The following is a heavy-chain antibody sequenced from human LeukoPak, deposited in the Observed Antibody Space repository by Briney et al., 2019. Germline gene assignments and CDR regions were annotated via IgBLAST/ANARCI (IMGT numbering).Heavy chain of an antibody. CDR1: GYSFTNSW. V-gene: IGHV5-51*01. CDR2: IYPGDSDT. Sequence: GESLKISCRGSGYSFTNSWIGWVRQMPGKGLEWMGIIYPGDSDTRYSPSFQGQVTISADKSISTAYLQWSSLKASDTAMYYCAMARSRVAGLRYFHHWGQGTLVTVSS. CDR3: AMARSRVAGLRYFHH. J-gene: IGHJ1*01. D-gene: IGHD6-19*01.